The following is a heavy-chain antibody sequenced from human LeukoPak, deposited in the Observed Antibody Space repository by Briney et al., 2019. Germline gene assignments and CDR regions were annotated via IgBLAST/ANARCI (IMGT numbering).Heavy chain of an antibody. CDR2: INPNSGGT. CDR3: ARDLGVVTASGAFDI. V-gene: IGHV1-2*02. J-gene: IGHJ3*02. CDR1: GYTFTGYY. D-gene: IGHD2-21*02. Sequence: ASVKVSCKASGYTFTGYYMHWVRQAPGQGLEWMGWINPNSGGTNYAQKFQGRVTVTRDTSISTAYMELSRLRSDDTAVYYCARDLGVVTASGAFDIWGQGTMVTVSS.